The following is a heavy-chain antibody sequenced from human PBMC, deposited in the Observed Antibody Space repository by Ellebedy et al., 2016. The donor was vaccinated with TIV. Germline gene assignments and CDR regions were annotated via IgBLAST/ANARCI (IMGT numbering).Heavy chain of an antibody. CDR2: IIPILGTP. J-gene: IGHJ5*02. D-gene: IGHD6-19*01. CDR3: ARVDQWQGFDP. Sequence: SVKVSCXASGGNFRTYAISWVRQAPGQGLEWMGRIIPILGTPNYAQKFQGRVTIIADTSTSTVYMELSSLRFDDTANYYCARVDQWQGFDPWGQGTLVTVSS. V-gene: IGHV1-69*04. CDR1: GGNFRTYA.